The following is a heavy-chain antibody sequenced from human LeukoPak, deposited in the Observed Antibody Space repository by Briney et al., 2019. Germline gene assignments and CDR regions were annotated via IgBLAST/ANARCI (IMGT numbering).Heavy chain of an antibody. CDR3: ARDLYSYGSMWYSDL. CDR2: TRNKVNSYTT. Sequence: GGSLRLSCAASGFTFSDHYMDWVRQAPGKGLEWVGRTRNKVNSYTTEYAASVKGRFIISRDDSKNSLYLQMNSLKTEDTAVYYCARDLYSYGSMWYSDLWGRGTLVTVSS. CDR1: GFTFSDHY. V-gene: IGHV3-72*01. D-gene: IGHD5-18*01. J-gene: IGHJ2*01.